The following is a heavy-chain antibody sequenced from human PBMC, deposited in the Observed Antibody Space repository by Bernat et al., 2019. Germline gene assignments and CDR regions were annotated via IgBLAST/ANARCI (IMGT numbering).Heavy chain of an antibody. V-gene: IGHV3-33*01. CDR2: IWHDGSRE. CDR1: GFTFSRYG. D-gene: IGHD3-10*01. J-gene: IGHJ5*01. CDR3: ARDLGLLRGAHPDSWLDS. Sequence: QVQLAESGGGVVQPGRSLRLSCAASGFTFSRYGIHWVRQAPGKGLQWVAVIWHDGSREEYGDSVKGRFIISRDDSKDTVYLQMNSLRADDTAVYYCARDLGLLRGAHPDSWLDSWGRGILVTVSS.